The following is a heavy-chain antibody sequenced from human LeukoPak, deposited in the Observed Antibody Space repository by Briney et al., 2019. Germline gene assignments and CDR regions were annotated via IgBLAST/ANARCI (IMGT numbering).Heavy chain of an antibody. CDR1: GFTFSNAW. CDR2: IYHSGST. CDR3: ARIGNYYFDY. V-gene: IGHV4-4*02. Sequence: SGGSLRLSCAASGFTFSNAWMSWVRQPPGKGLEWIGEIYHSGSTNYNPSLKSRVTISVDKSKNQSSLKLTSVTAADTAVYYCARIGNYYFDYWGQGTLVTVSS. J-gene: IGHJ4*02. D-gene: IGHD1-1*01.